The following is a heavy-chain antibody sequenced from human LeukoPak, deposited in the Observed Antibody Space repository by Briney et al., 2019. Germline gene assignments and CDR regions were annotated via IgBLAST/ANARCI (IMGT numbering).Heavy chain of an antibody. CDR2: IYASGST. J-gene: IGHJ5*02. D-gene: IGHD6-6*01. CDR1: GGSISSGSYY. V-gene: IGHV4-61*02. CDR3: ARGLGPIAMFDH. Sequence: SETLSLTCTVSGGSISSGSYYWSWIRQPAGKGLKWIGRIYASGSTNYNPSLKSRLTISVETSKNQFSLKLRSVTAADTAVYYCARGLGPIAMFDHWGQGALVTVSS.